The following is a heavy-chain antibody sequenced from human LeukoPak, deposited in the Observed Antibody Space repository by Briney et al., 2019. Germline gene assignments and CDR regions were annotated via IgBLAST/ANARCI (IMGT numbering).Heavy chain of an antibody. D-gene: IGHD4-17*01. J-gene: IGHJ4*02. V-gene: IGHV3-30*04. CDR1: GFTFSSYA. CDR3: ARAADYGDYLGGVDY. CDR2: ISYDGSNK. Sequence: PGGSLRLSCAASGFTFSSYAMHWVRQAPGKGLEWVAVISYDGSNKYYADSVKGRFTISGDNSKNTLYLQMNSLRAEDTAVYYCARAADYGDYLGGVDYWGQGTLVTVSS.